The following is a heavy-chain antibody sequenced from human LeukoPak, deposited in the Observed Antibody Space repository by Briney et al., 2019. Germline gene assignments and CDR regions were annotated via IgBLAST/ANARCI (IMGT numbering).Heavy chain of an antibody. V-gene: IGHV3-30*04. CDR3: ARGRSLRRWLQLRGNYYYYMDV. CDR2: ISYDGSNK. J-gene: IGHJ6*03. D-gene: IGHD5-24*01. Sequence: PGGSLRLSCAASGFTFSSYAMHWVRQAPGKGLEWVAVISYDGSNKYYADSVKGRFTISRDNSKNTLYLQMNSLRAEDTAVYYCARGRSLRRWLQLRGNYYYYMDVWGKGTTVTISS. CDR1: GFTFSSYA.